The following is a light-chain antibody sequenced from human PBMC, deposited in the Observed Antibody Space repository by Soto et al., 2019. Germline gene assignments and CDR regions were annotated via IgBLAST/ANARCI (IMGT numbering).Light chain of an antibody. Sequence: EIVLTQSPGTLSLSPGERATLSCRASQSIISNYLAWYQQKAGQAPRLLIYGASSRATGIPDRFSGSGSGTDFTLSISRLESEDFVVYYCQHYGSSTQTFGQGAKVDIK. J-gene: IGKJ1*01. CDR1: QSIISNY. CDR3: QHYGSSTQT. V-gene: IGKV3-20*01. CDR2: GAS.